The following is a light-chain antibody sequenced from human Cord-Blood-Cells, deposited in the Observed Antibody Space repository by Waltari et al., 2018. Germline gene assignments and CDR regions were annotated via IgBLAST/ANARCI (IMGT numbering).Light chain of an antibody. Sequence: QSVLTQPPSGSGTLGQRVTISCSGNSSNIGSNYVYWYQQLPGTAPKLLIYRDNLRTYPFPDQFSGSESGTSPSLAISGLRSEDEAEYYCAAWDDRLNGWVFGGKTKLTVL. J-gene: IGLJ3*02. V-gene: IGLV1-47*01. CDR2: RDN. CDR3: AAWDDRLNGWV. CDR1: SSNIGSNY.